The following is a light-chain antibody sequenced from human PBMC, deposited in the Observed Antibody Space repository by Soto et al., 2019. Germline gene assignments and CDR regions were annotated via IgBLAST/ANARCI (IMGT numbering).Light chain of an antibody. CDR1: QSVNSRY. J-gene: IGKJ2*01. CDR2: DAS. V-gene: IGKV3-20*01. CDR3: QQFGDSPPAFT. Sequence: ESMLTQSPGTLSLSPGERATLSCRASQSVNSRYLTWYQQKPGQAPRLLIYDASIRATGVPDRFSGSGSGTDFTLTISRLEAEDFAVYYCQQFGDSPPAFTFGQGTKLEI.